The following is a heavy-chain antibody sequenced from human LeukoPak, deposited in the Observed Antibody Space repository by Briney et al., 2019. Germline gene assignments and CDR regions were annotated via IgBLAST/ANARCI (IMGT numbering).Heavy chain of an antibody. CDR1: GGSISSNSYH. V-gene: IGHV4-39*07. J-gene: IGHJ4*02. CDR3: ARDFRGGYDFWSGYYTPYYFDY. CDR2: MYYSGST. Sequence: PSETLSLTCAVSGGSISSNSYHWGWIRQPPGTGLEWIGSMYYSGSTYYNPSLKSRVTISVDTSKNHFSLKLSSVTAADTAVYYCARDFRGGYDFWSGYYTPYYFDYWGQGTLVTVSS. D-gene: IGHD3-3*01.